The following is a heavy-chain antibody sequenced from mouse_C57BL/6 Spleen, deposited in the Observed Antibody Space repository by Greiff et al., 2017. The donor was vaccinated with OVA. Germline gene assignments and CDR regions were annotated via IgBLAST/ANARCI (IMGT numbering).Heavy chain of an antibody. CDR2: INPSSGYT. J-gene: IGHJ2*01. CDR3: ARSYDGYYPTDFDY. CDR1: GYTFTSYT. Sequence: QVQLKESGAELARPGASVKMSCKASGYTFTSYTMHWVKQRPGQGLEWIGYINPSSGYTKYNQKFKDKATLTADKSSSTAYMQLSSLTSEDSAVYYCARSYDGYYPTDFDYWGQGTTLTVSS. D-gene: IGHD2-3*01. V-gene: IGHV1-4*01.